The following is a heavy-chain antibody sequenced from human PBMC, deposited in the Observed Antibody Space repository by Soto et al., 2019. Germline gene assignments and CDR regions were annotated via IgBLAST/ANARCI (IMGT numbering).Heavy chain of an antibody. J-gene: IGHJ4*02. CDR3: AKVLRYFDWPYDY. CDR1: GYTFTSYA. Sequence: ASVKVSCKASGYTFTSYAMHWVRQAPGQRLEWMGWINAGNGNTIYSQKFQGRVTITRDTSASTAYMELSSLRSEDTAVYYCAKVLRYFDWPYDYWGQGTLVTVSS. D-gene: IGHD3-9*01. CDR2: INAGNGNT. V-gene: IGHV1-3*01.